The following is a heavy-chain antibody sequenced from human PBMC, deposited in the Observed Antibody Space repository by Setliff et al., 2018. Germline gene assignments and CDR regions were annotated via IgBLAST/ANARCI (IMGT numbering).Heavy chain of an antibody. CDR3: ARGWGSGWSKEGAFDI. Sequence: SETLSLTCAVSGYSISSGYYWGWIRQPPGKGLEWIGSIYHSGSTYYNPSLKSRVTISVDTSKNQFSLKLSSVTAADTAVYYCARGWGSGWSKEGAFDIWGQGTMVTVS. V-gene: IGHV4-38-2*01. J-gene: IGHJ3*02. CDR1: GYSISSGYY. D-gene: IGHD6-19*01. CDR2: IYHSGST.